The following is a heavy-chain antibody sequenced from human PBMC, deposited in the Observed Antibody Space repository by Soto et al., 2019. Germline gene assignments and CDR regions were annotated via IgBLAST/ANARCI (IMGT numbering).Heavy chain of an antibody. D-gene: IGHD7-27*01. J-gene: IGHJ6*03. CDR3: ARHGLTTSRGHYMDV. CDR1: GYSFTSYW. Sequence: PGESLKISCKGSGYSFTSYWIGWVRQMPGKGLEWMGIIYPGDSDTRYSPSFQGQVTISADKSISTAYLQWSSLKASDTAMYYCARHGLTTSRGHYMDVLGKGNTVTGSS. V-gene: IGHV5-51*01. CDR2: IYPGDSDT.